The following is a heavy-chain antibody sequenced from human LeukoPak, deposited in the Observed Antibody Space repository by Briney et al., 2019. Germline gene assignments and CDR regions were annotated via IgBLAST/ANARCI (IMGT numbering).Heavy chain of an antibody. Sequence: GGTLRLSCDGSGVTFSNYWMCWGRQPPGQGMQWVANIKTDGSGKYYVDSVKGRFTISRDNAKNSLYLQMNSLRAEDTAVYYCATYSSLNRREFQYWGQGTLLTVSS. CDR2: IKTDGSGK. D-gene: IGHD3-22*01. CDR1: GVTFSNYW. CDR3: ATYSSLNRREFQY. V-gene: IGHV3-7*01. J-gene: IGHJ1*01.